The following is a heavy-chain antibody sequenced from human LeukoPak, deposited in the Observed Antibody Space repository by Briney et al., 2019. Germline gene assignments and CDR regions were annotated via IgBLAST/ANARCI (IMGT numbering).Heavy chain of an antibody. CDR2: INAGNGNT. V-gene: IGHV1-3*01. J-gene: IGHJ4*02. D-gene: IGHD3-9*01. Sequence: ASVKVSCKASGYTFTSYAMHWVRQAPGQRLEWMGWINAGNGNTKYSQKFQGRVTITRDTSASTAYMELSSLRSEDTAVYYCAIEPLYDILTGYSLLPFDYWGQGTLVTVSS. CDR1: GYTFTSYA. CDR3: AIEPLYDILTGYSLLPFDY.